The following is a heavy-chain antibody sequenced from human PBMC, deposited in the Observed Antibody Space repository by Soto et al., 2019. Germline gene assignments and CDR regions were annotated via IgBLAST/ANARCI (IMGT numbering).Heavy chain of an antibody. CDR2: ITYDGSNQ. V-gene: IGHV3-30-3*01. J-gene: IGHJ3*02. CDR1: GFSFSRFA. D-gene: IGHD1-26*01. CDR3: ARLFGGYSGSHADEFDI. Sequence: QVQLVESGGDVVQPGRSLRLSCAGSGFSFSRFAIHWVRQAPGKGLEWVAVITYDGSNQYYADSVKGRFTVSRDNSRSTVYLQMNNLRSEATAIYYCARLFGGYSGSHADEFDIWGQGTMVPVYS.